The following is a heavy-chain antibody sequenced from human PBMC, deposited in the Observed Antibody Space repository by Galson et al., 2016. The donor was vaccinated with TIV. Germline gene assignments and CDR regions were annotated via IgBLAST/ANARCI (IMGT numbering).Heavy chain of an antibody. CDR2: IYPGDSDT. CDR1: GYSFTTFW. D-gene: IGHD3-3*01. Sequence: PGESLKISCQGSGYSFTTFWVGWVRQMPGKGLEWMGVIYPGDSDTKYSPSFQGQVTISVDRSISTAYLKWKSLKASDTAIYYCARQCSYDLWRGHNNYYYYAMDVWGQGTAVVVSS. J-gene: IGHJ6*02. V-gene: IGHV5-51*01. CDR3: ARQCSYDLWRGHNNYYYYAMDV.